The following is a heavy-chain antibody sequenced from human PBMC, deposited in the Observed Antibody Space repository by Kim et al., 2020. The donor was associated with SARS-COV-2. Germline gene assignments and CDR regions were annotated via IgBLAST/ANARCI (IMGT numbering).Heavy chain of an antibody. V-gene: IGHV1-18*01. CDR3: ARVITMIVGAFDI. J-gene: IGHJ3*02. D-gene: IGHD3-22*01. Sequence: YAQKHQGRVTMTTDTSTSTAYKELRSLRSDDTAVYYCARVITMIVGAFDIWGQGTMVTVSS.